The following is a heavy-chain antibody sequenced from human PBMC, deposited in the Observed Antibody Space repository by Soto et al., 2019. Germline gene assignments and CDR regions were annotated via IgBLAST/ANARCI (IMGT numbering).Heavy chain of an antibody. CDR1: GYTLTELS. Sequence: WASVKVSCKVSGYTLTELSMHWVRQAPGKGLEWMGGFDPEDGETIYAQKFQGRVTMTEDTSTDTAYMELSSLRSEDTAVYYCATGLLNPDAFDIWGQGTMVTVSS. D-gene: IGHD2-15*01. CDR3: ATGLLNPDAFDI. V-gene: IGHV1-24*01. J-gene: IGHJ3*02. CDR2: FDPEDGET.